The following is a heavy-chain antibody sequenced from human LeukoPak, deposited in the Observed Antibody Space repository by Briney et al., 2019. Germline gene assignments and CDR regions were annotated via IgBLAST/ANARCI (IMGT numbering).Heavy chain of an antibody. J-gene: IGHJ6*02. CDR2: IYYSGST. V-gene: IGHV4-61*01. D-gene: IGHD3-10*01. CDR1: GGSVSSGSYY. Sequence: PSETLSLTCTVSGGSVSSGSYYWRWIRQPPGTGLEWIGYIYYSGSTNYNPSLKSRVTISVDTSKNQFSLKLSSVTAADTAVYYCARDFMVRGVPGYYYYGMDVWGQGTTVTVSS. CDR3: ARDFMVRGVPGYYYYGMDV.